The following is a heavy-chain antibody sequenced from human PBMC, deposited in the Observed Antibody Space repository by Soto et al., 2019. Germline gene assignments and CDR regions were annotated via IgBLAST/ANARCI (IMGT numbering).Heavy chain of an antibody. V-gene: IGHV1-46*01. D-gene: IGHD6-13*01. CDR1: GYIFSSYF. J-gene: IGHJ4*02. CDR3: ARDPGNSSPYDY. CDR2: INPSGGST. Sequence: QVQLVQSGAEVKKPGASVKVSCKASGYIFSSYFMHWVRQAPGQGLEWMGIINPSGGSTSYAQKFQGRVTMTRDTSTSTVYMELSSLTSEDTAVYYCARDPGNSSPYDYWGQGTLVTVSS.